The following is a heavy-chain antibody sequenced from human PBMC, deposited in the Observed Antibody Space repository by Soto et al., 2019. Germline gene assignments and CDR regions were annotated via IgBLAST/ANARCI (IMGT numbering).Heavy chain of an antibody. J-gene: IGHJ4*02. Sequence: GGSLRLSCTASGFTFDTYPMSWFRQTPGEGLEWVGSIRTTSNGGTTEYAASVQGRFTISRDDSENIAFLHMSSLKAEDTAIYYCSRDADTLQNFDWLSPLFYFDSWGQGTLVTVSS. D-gene: IGHD3-9*01. CDR1: GFTFDTYP. CDR3: SRDADTLQNFDWLSPLFYFDS. CDR2: IRTTSNGGTT. V-gene: IGHV3-49*03.